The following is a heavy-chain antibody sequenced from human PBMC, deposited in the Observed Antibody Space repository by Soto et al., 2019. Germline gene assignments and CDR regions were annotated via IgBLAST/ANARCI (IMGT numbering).Heavy chain of an antibody. Sequence: QPGGSLRLSCAASGFTVSSNYMSWVRQAPGKGLEWVSVIYSGGSTYYADSVKGRFTISRDNSKNTLYLQMNSLRAEDTAVYYCARDHRRWIRNYYYYYGMDVWGQGTTVTVSS. CDR2: IYSGGST. CDR1: GFTVSSNY. J-gene: IGHJ6*02. CDR3: ARDHRRWIRNYYYYYGMDV. V-gene: IGHV3-53*01. D-gene: IGHD5-12*01.